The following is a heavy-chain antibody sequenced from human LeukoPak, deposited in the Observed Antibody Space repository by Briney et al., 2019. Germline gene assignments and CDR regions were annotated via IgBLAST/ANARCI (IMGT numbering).Heavy chain of an antibody. J-gene: IGHJ6*02. CDR2: ISYDGRNQ. CDR1: GFTFSTYA. CDR3: AREGVGGMDV. Sequence: GGSLRLSCAVSGFTFSTYAMHWVRQAPGKGLEWVAVISYDGRNQKYADSAKGGFTISRDNSKNTLYLQMNSLRAEDTAVYYCAREGVGGMDVWGQGTTVTVSS. D-gene: IGHD1-26*01. V-gene: IGHV3-30*04.